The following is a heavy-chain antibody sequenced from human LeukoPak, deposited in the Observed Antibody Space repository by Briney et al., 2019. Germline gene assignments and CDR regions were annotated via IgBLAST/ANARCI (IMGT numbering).Heavy chain of an antibody. Sequence: TSGTLSLTCTVSGGSISSGSYYWSWIRQPAGKGLEWIGRIYTSGSTNYNPSLKSRVTISVDTSKNQFSLKLSSVTAADTAVYYCASAASGWSHFDYWGQGTLVTVSS. V-gene: IGHV4-61*02. CDR3: ASAASGWSHFDY. D-gene: IGHD6-19*01. CDR1: GGSISSGSYY. J-gene: IGHJ4*02. CDR2: IYTSGST.